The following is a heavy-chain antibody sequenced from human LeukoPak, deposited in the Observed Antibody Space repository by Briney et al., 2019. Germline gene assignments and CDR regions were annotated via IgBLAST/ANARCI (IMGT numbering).Heavy chain of an antibody. V-gene: IGHV3-23*01. CDR3: AKAPATGEGYYFYYMDV. CDR1: GFTFSNHA. D-gene: IGHD7-27*01. CDR2: INGRAATT. Sequence: PGGSLRLSCAASGFTFSNHAMNWVRQAPGKGLEWVASINGRAATTYYADSVKGRFTISRDNSKNTLYLQMNSLGADDTAVYYCAKAPATGEGYYFYYMDVWGKRTTVTVSS. J-gene: IGHJ6*03.